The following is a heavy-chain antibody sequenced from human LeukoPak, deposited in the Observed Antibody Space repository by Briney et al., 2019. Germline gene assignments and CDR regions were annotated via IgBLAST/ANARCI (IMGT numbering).Heavy chain of an antibody. CDR1: GFTFSSYW. Sequence: GGSLRLSCAASGFTFSSYWMSWVRQAPGKGLEWVAHIKQDGSEKYYVDSVKGRFTISRDNAKNSLYLQMNSLRAEDTAVYYCARYPSSGVPFDAFDIWGQGTMVTVSS. V-gene: IGHV3-7*01. CDR3: ARYPSSGVPFDAFDI. D-gene: IGHD6-19*01. J-gene: IGHJ3*02. CDR2: IKQDGSEK.